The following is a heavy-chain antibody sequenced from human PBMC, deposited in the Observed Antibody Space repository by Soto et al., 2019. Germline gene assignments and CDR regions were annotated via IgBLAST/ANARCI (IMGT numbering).Heavy chain of an antibody. V-gene: IGHV3-30*13. CDR3: VRGPSHGAFDI. CDR2: ISANGNNA. Sequence: QVQLVESGGDVVQPGRSLRLSWAASGSTFSSYDIHWVRQAPGKGREWVAHISANGNNAFYADSVKGRFTISRDNARNRVYLQVNSLRPEDTAVFHCVRGPSHGAFDIWGQGTLVTVSS. CDR1: GSTFSSYD. J-gene: IGHJ3*02.